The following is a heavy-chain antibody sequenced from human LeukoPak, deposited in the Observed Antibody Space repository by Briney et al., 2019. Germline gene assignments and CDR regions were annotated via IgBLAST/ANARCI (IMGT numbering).Heavy chain of an antibody. V-gene: IGHV4-39*02. J-gene: IGHJ4*02. Sequence: SETLSLTCTVSGGSISSNNYYWGWIRQPPGRGLEWIGSIYYSGNTYYNPSLKSRVTMSVDTSKNHFSLKLSSVTAADTAVYYCARGFLGDYFGSGSYYVFDYWGQGTLVTVSS. CDR3: ARGFLGDYFGSGSYYVFDY. CDR1: GGSISSNNYY. D-gene: IGHD3-10*01. CDR2: IYYSGNT.